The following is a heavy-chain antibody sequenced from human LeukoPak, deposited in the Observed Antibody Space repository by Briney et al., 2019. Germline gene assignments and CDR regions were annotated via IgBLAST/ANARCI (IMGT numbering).Heavy chain of an antibody. J-gene: IGHJ5*02. Sequence: DSVKGRFTISRDNSKNTLYLQMNSLRAEDTAVYYCAREGLEWLQGRSWFDPWGQGTLVTVSS. CDR3: AREGLEWLQGRSWFDP. D-gene: IGHD3-3*01. V-gene: IGHV3-30*01.